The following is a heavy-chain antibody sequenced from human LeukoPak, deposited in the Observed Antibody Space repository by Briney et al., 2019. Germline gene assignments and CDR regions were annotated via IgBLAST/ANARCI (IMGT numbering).Heavy chain of an antibody. J-gene: IGHJ4*02. CDR2: ISSSGSTI. CDR1: GFTFSSYE. Sequence: GGSLRLSCAASGFTFSSYEMNWVRQAPGKGLEWVSYISSSGSTIYYADSVMGRFTISRDNAKNSLYLQMNSLRAEDTAVYYCASTDGYMLYWGQGTLVTVSS. D-gene: IGHD5-24*01. CDR3: ASTDGYMLY. V-gene: IGHV3-48*03.